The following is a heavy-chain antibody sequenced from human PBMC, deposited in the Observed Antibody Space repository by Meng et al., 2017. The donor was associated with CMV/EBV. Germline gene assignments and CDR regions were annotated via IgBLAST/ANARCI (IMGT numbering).Heavy chain of an antibody. CDR2: IYYSGST. V-gene: IGHV4-30-4*08. CDR1: GGSISSGDYY. D-gene: IGHD3-3*01. J-gene: IGHJ4*02. Sequence: QLRLQEAGPGLVKPSQPLSLTCTVSGGSISSGDYYWSWIRQPPGKGLEWIGYIYYSGSTYYNPSLKSRVTISVDTSKNQFSLKLSSVTAADTAVYYCARDNRRGGVDYWGQGTLVTVSS. CDR3: ARDNRRGGVDY.